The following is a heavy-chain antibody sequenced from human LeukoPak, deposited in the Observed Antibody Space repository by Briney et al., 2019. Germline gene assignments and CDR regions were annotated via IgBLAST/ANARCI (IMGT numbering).Heavy chain of an antibody. CDR2: IRGIDGST. J-gene: IGHJ5*02. V-gene: IGHV3-23*01. D-gene: IGHD1-20*01. CDR1: GFTFRIYA. Sequence: GGSLRLSCAASGFTFRIYAMNWVRQAPGKGLEWVSSIRGIDGSTYYADSVKGRFTISRDNSKNTVYLQMNSLRAEDTAVYYCARGRYNWKGEGQNWFDPGGQGTLVTVSS. CDR3: ARGRYNWKGEGQNWFDP.